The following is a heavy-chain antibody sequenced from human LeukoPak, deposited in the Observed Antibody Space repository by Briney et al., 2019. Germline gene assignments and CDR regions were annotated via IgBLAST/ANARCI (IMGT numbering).Heavy chain of an antibody. CDR2: IYPGDSDT. J-gene: IGHJ3*02. Sequence: GESLKISCKGSGYDFTNYWIGWVRQMPGKGLECMGIIYPGDSDTRYSPSFQGQVTISVDKSISTAYLQWSSLKASDTAMYYCARHIGLVAPDGFDIWGQGTMVTVSS. CDR3: ARHIGLVAPDGFDI. D-gene: IGHD2-8*02. CDR1: GYDFTNYW. V-gene: IGHV5-51*01.